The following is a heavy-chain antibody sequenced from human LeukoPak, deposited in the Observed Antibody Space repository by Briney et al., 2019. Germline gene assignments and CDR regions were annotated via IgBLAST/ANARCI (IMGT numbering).Heavy chain of an antibody. J-gene: IGHJ4*02. CDR2: ISSSSSYI. D-gene: IGHD1-26*01. CDR3: ARVNVGATND. V-gene: IGHV3-21*01. CDR1: GFTFSIYW. Sequence: PGGSLRLSCAASGFTFSIYWMYWVRQAPGKGLEWVSSISSSSSYIYYADSVKGRFTISRDNAKNSLYLQMNSLRAEDTAVYYCARVNVGATNDWGQGTLVTVSS.